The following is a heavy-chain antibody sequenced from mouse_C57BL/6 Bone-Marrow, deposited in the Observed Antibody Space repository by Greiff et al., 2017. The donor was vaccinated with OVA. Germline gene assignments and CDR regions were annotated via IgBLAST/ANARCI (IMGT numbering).Heavy chain of an antibody. V-gene: IGHV1-80*01. CDR2: IYPGDGDT. CDR3: ARWEGRWYFDV. Sequence: QVHVKQSGAELVKPGASVKISCKASGYAFSSYWMNWVKQRPGKGLEWIGQIYPGDGDTNYNGKFKGKATLTADKSSSTAYMQLSSLTSEDSAVYFCARWEGRWYFDVWGTGTTVTVSS. D-gene: IGHD4-1*01. J-gene: IGHJ1*03. CDR1: GYAFSSYW.